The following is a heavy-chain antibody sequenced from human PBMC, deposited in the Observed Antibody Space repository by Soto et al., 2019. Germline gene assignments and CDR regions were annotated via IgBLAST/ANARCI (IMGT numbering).Heavy chain of an antibody. CDR3: ASVDYGDF. CDR2: INAGNGNT. CDR1: GYTFTTYA. J-gene: IGHJ4*02. V-gene: IGHV1-3*01. Sequence: QVQLVQSGAEVKKPGASVKVSCKASGYTFTTYAMHWVRQAPGQRLEWMGWINAGNGNTQYLQNFQGRVTFTRDTSASTAYMELSSLRSEDTAVYYCASVDYGDFWGQGTLVTVSS.